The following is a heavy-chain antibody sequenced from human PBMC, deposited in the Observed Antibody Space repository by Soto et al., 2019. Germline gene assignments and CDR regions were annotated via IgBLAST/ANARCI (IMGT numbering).Heavy chain of an antibody. CDR1: GGTFSSYT. CDR2: IIPILGIA. D-gene: IGHD4-17*01. CDR3: ARDSRGAHGDDFKD. J-gene: IGHJ3*01. Sequence: SVKVSCKASGGTFSSYTISWVRQAPGQGLEWMGRIIPILGIANYAQKFQGRVTITADKSTSTAYMELSSLRSEDTAVYYCARDSRGAHGDDFKDWGQGTMVTVSS. V-gene: IGHV1-69*04.